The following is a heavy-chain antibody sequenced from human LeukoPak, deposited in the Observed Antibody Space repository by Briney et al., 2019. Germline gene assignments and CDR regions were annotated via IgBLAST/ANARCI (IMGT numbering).Heavy chain of an antibody. Sequence: GGTLRLSCAGSGLSFSSHGMNWVRQAPGKGLEWVSGISPSGDITYYTDSVRGRFTISRDNFKNTLSLQVNSLRAEDTAMYYCAKDDDWGRYKHWGQGTLVTVSS. J-gene: IGHJ1*01. CDR3: AKDDDWGRYKH. V-gene: IGHV3-23*01. CDR2: ISPSGDIT. CDR1: GLSFSSHG. D-gene: IGHD3-16*01.